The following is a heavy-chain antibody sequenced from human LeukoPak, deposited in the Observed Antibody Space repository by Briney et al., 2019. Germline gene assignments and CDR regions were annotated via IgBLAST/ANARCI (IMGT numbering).Heavy chain of an antibody. CDR3: ARVEEDLSLRY. CDR2: IYSGGST. V-gene: IGHV3-53*01. J-gene: IGHJ4*02. D-gene: IGHD2-15*01. CDR1: GFTVSNKY. Sequence: GGSLRLSCAASGFTVSNKYMNWVRQAPGKGLEWVSVIYSGGSTYYADSVKGRFIISRDNIKNTVYLQMNSLRAEDTAVYYCARVEEDLSLRYWGQGTLVTVSS.